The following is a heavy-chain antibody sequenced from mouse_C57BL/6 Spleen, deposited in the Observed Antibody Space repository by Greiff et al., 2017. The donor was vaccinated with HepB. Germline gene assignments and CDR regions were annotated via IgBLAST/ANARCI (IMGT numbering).Heavy chain of an antibody. CDR1: GYTFTSYW. CDR3: ARSQLRPLYYLDY. CDR2: IYPSDSET. J-gene: IGHJ2*01. D-gene: IGHD3-2*02. Sequence: VQLQQSGAELVRPGSSVKLSCKASGYTFTSYWMDWVKQRPGQGLEWIGNIYPSDSETHYNQKFKDKATLTVDKSSSTAYMQLSSLTSEDSAVYYCARSQLRPLYYLDYWGQGTTLTVSS. V-gene: IGHV1-61*01.